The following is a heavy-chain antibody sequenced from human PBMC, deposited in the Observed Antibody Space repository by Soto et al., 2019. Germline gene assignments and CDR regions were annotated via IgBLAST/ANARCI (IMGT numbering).Heavy chain of an antibody. Sequence: QVQLVQSGAEVKKPGSSVKVSCKASGGTFSSYAISWVRQAPGQGLEWMGGIIPIFGTANYAQKFQGRVTITADESTSTAYMELSSLRSEDTAVYYCARRYSSSWYKSYYYYGMDVWGQGTTVTVSS. CDR1: GGTFSSYA. D-gene: IGHD6-13*01. CDR3: ARRYSSSWYKSYYYYGMDV. V-gene: IGHV1-69*01. J-gene: IGHJ6*02. CDR2: IIPIFGTA.